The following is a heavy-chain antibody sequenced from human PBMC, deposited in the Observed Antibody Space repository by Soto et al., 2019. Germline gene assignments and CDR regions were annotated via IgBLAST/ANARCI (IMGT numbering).Heavy chain of an antibody. CDR1: GFTFSTYT. CDR3: AREVTRSLDY. Sequence: QVQLVESGGGVVQPGRSLRLSCAAAGFTFSTYTMHWVRQAPGKGLQWVAVISYDGSNKYNADSVKGRFTISRDTSKNTLYLQMNSLTAEDTAVYHSAREVTRSLDYWGQGTLVTVSS. V-gene: IGHV3-30-3*01. CDR2: ISYDGSNK. D-gene: IGHD5-18*01. J-gene: IGHJ4*02.